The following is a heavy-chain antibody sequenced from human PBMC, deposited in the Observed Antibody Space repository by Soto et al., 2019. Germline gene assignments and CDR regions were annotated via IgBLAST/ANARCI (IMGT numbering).Heavy chain of an antibody. CDR2: ISDYNGNT. CDR3: ARVGTPIDY. J-gene: IGHJ4*02. V-gene: IGHV1-18*01. CDR1: GYTFTNFG. Sequence: QVQLVQSGAEVKKPGASVKVSCKASGYTFTNFGISWVRQAPGQGLEWMGWISDYNGNTNYAQNFQGRATMTTDTSTSTDYMELRILRSDDTAVYYCARVGTPIDYWGQGTLVTVSS. D-gene: IGHD7-27*01.